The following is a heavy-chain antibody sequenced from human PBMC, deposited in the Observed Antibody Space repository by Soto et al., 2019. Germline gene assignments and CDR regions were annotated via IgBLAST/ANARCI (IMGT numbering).Heavy chain of an antibody. V-gene: IGHV3-74*01. CDR1: GFIFNTYW. D-gene: IGHD1-7*01. J-gene: IGHJ4*02. CDR2: ISPDGTTT. CDR3: VRDRTTFTLFDY. Sequence: EVQLVESGGGLVQPGGSLRLSCAASGFIFNTYWMHWVRHAPGKGLVWVSRISPDGTTTGYADSVRGRFTFSRDNAKNTLYLQMNSLRAEVTAVYYCVRDRTTFTLFDYWGQGALVTVSS.